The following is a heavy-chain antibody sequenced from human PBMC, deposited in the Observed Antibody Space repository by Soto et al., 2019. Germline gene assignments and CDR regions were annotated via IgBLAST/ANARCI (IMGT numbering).Heavy chain of an antibody. D-gene: IGHD1-7*01. J-gene: IGHJ6*02. CDR2: IIPIFGTA. CDR1: GGTFSSYA. CDR3: AGPPELTRIYYYYGMDV. Sequence: SVKLSCKASGGTFSSYAISWVRQAPGRGLEWMGGIIPIFGTADYAQKFQGRVTITADESTSTAYMELSSLRSEDTAVYYCAGPPELTRIYYYYGMDVWGQGTTVTISS. V-gene: IGHV1-69*13.